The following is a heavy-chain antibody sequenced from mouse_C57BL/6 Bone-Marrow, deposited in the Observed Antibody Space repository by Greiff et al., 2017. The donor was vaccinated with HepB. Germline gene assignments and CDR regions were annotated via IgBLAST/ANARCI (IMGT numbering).Heavy chain of an antibody. CDR2: IDPSDSYT. Sequence: QVQLQQPGAELVMPGASVKLSCKASGYTFTSYWMHWVKQRPGQGLEWIGEIDPSDSYTNYNQKFKGKSTLTVDKSSSTAYMQLSSLTSEDSAVYYWATDYYGSSYNYWGQGTTLTVSS. CDR1: GYTFTSYW. J-gene: IGHJ2*01. CDR3: ATDYYGSSYNY. V-gene: IGHV1-69*01. D-gene: IGHD1-1*01.